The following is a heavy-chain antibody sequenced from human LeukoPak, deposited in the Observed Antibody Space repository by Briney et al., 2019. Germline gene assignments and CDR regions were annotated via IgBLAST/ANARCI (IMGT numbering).Heavy chain of an antibody. V-gene: IGHV1-69-2*01. CDR2: VDPEDAKA. CDR1: GYTFSDYY. J-gene: IGHJ3*01. Sequence: GATVKISCKSSGYTFSDYYIHWVRQAPGGGLQWLGRVDPEDAKAVYSENLQGRVTITADSFSDSTYMFLSSLTSEDTAFYATSGRSSLAFDVRGQGTVVTVSS. CDR3: SGRSSLAFDV. D-gene: IGHD3-10*01.